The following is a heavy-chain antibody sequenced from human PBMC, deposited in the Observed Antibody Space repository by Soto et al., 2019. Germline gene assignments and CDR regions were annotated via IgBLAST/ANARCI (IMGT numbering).Heavy chain of an antibody. CDR3: AAEGQIDDAFDI. V-gene: IGHV1-58*01. CDR1: GFTFTSSV. CDR2: IVVGSGNT. Sequence: VASVKVSCKASGFTFTSSVVQWVRQARGQRLEWIGWIVVGSGNTNYAQKFQERVTITRDMSTSTAYMELSSLRSEDTAVYYCAAEGQIDDAFDIWGQGTMVTVSS. J-gene: IGHJ3*02.